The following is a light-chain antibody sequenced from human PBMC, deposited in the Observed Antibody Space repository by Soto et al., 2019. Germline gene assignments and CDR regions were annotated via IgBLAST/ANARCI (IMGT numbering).Light chain of an antibody. V-gene: IGKV3D-20*02. CDR1: QTMTRAY. Sequence: EIVLMQSPGTLSLSPGERATLSCRASQTMTRAYLAWYHQKPCQAPRLLIYAASYRATGIPDKFSGSGSGTDFSLTISRLEPEDFALYYCQQRNNWPPITFGQGTRLEIK. CDR3: QQRNNWPPIT. J-gene: IGKJ5*01. CDR2: AAS.